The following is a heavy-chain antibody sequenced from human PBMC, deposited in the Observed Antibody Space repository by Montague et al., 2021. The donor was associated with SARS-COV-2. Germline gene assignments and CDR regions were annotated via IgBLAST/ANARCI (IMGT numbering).Heavy chain of an antibody. Sequence: SETLSLTRTVSGGSLSGHYWAWIRQPPGKRLEWLAYIYYSGGINSNASLKSRVTMSVDTSKNQFSLKLTSVTAADTAVYYCARAVSVRSAVNWFDPWGQGALVTVSS. V-gene: IGHV4-59*11. CDR2: IYYSGGI. CDR1: GGSLSGHY. D-gene: IGHD3-10*01. J-gene: IGHJ5*02. CDR3: ARAVSVRSAVNWFDP.